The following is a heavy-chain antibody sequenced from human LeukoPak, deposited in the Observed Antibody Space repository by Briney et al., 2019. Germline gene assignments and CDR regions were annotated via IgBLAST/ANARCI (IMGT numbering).Heavy chain of an antibody. D-gene: IGHD1-14*01. Sequence: SQTLSLTCAISGDSVSSNSASWHWIRQSPSRGLEWLGRTYYRSKWNNDYAGSVKSRITINPDTSQNQVSLQLNSMTPDDTAIYYCARLTARSLDYWGQGTLVIVSS. V-gene: IGHV6-1*01. CDR2: TYYRSKWNN. J-gene: IGHJ4*02. CDR1: GDSVSSNSAS. CDR3: ARLTARSLDY.